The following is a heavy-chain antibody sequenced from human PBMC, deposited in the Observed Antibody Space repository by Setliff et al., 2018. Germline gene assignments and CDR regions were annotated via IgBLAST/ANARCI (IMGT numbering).Heavy chain of an antibody. D-gene: IGHD3-10*01. CDR1: GFTFSSYS. Sequence: PGGSLRLSCAASGFTFSSYSMNWVRQAPGKGLKWVSSISSSSSYIYYADSVKGRFTISRDNAKNSLYLQMNSLRAEDTAVYYCARVGGPLWHLDYMDVWGKGTTVTVSS. J-gene: IGHJ6*03. CDR3: ARVGGPLWHLDYMDV. CDR2: ISSSSSYI. V-gene: IGHV3-21*01.